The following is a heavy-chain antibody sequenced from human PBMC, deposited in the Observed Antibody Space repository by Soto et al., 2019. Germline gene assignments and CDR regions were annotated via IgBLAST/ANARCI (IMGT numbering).Heavy chain of an antibody. CDR1: GGSVLSTNW. V-gene: IGHV4-4*02. CDR3: ARLYSTRYISAGLYV. D-gene: IGHD6-13*01. J-gene: IGHJ6*02. Sequence: QVQLQESGPGLVKPSGTLSLSCGVSGGSVLSTNWWTWVRQPPGKGLEWIGEIYHSGSTNYNPYLKGRVTVSRDKSKNQFSLHLSPMTAADTAVYYCARLYSTRYISAGLYVWGQGTPVTVS. CDR2: IYHSGST.